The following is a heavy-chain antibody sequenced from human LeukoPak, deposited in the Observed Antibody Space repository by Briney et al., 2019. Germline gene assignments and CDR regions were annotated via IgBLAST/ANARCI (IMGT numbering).Heavy chain of an antibody. J-gene: IGHJ4*02. Sequence: PGGSLRLSCAASGFTFSGYAMSWVRQAPGKGLEWVSTISGSGGSTYYADSVKGRFTISRDNAKNSLYLQMNSLRAEDTAVYYCARRRYNWNAIDYWGQGTLVTVSS. CDR3: ARRRYNWNAIDY. V-gene: IGHV3-23*01. D-gene: IGHD1-20*01. CDR2: ISGSGGST. CDR1: GFTFSGYA.